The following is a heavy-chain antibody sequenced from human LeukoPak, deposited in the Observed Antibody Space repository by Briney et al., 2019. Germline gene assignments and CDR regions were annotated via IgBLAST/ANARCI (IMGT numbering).Heavy chain of an antibody. J-gene: IGHJ6*02. CDR3: ARSGAFNYGMDV. Sequence: GGSLRLSCAASGFTFSSYAMSWVRQAPGKGLEGVSAISGSGGSTYYADSVKGRFTISRDNSKNTLYLQMNSLRAEDTAVYYCARSGAFNYGMDVWGQGTTVTVSS. V-gene: IGHV3-23*01. CDR1: GFTFSSYA. CDR2: ISGSGGST. D-gene: IGHD3-3*01.